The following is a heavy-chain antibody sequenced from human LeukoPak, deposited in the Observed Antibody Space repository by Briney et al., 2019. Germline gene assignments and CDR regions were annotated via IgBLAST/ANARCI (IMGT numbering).Heavy chain of an antibody. J-gene: IGHJ6*03. D-gene: IGHD3-10*01. CDR3: ARDGEVRGVMTYYYYYYMDV. V-gene: IGHV1-2*02. CDR2: INPNSGGT. CDR1: GYTFTGYY. Sequence: ASVKVSCKASGYTFTGYYMHWVRQAPGQGLEWMGWINPNSGGTNYAQKFQGRVTMTRDTSISTAYMELSRLRSDDTAVYYCARDGEVRGVMTYYYYYYMDVWGKGTSVTVSS.